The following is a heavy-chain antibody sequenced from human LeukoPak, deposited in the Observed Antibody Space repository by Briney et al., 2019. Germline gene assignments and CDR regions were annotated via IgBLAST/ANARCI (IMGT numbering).Heavy chain of an antibody. CDR2: IYSGGST. Sequence: PGGSLRLSCAASGFTVSSNYMSWVRQAPGKGLEWVSVIYSGGSTYYADSVKGRFTISRDNSKNTLYLQMNSLRAEDTAVYYCARDRFGELPAAWGQGTMVTVSS. CDR1: GFTVSSNY. D-gene: IGHD3-10*01. CDR3: ARDRFGELPAA. J-gene: IGHJ3*01. V-gene: IGHV3-53*01.